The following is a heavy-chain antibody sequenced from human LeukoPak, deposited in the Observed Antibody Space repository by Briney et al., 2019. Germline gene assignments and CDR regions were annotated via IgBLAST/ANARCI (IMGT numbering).Heavy chain of an antibody. CDR2: IIPIFGTA. Sequence: SVKVSCKASGGTFSSYAISWVRQAPGQGLEWMGGIIPIFGTANYAQKFQGRVTITADESTSTAYMELSSLRSEDTAVYYCARDLTAMVKLAWFDPWGQGTLVTVSS. J-gene: IGHJ5*02. CDR3: ARDLTAMVKLAWFDP. D-gene: IGHD5-18*01. V-gene: IGHV1-69*13. CDR1: GGTFSSYA.